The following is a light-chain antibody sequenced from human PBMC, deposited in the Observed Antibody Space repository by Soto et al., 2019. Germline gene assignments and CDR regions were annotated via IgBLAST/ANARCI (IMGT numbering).Light chain of an antibody. V-gene: IGKV3-20*01. J-gene: IGKJ1*01. CDR3: QQYGSSPWT. CDR1: QSVSSSC. Sequence: EIVLTRSPGTLSLSPGERATLSCRASQSVSSSCLAWYQQKPGQAPRPLIYGASSRAIGIPDRFSGSGSGTDFTLTISRLETEDFAVYYCQQYGSSPWTFGQGTKVDIK. CDR2: GAS.